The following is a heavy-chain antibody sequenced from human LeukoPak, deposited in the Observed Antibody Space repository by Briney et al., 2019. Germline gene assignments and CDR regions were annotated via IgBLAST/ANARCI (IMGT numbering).Heavy chain of an antibody. V-gene: IGHV3-7*01. Sequence: GGSLRPSCEASGFTFKAYWMSWVRQAPGTGLEWVANIQQDGSERKYVDSVKGRFTISRDNARNSLYLEMNSLRAEDTAVYYCARLRYTYGKNFDYWGQGTLATVSS. CDR1: GFTFKAYW. D-gene: IGHD5-18*01. CDR2: IQQDGSER. CDR3: ARLRYTYGKNFDY. J-gene: IGHJ4*02.